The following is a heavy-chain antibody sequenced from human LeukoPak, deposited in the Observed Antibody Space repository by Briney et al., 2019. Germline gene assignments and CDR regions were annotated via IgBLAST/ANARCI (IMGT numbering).Heavy chain of an antibody. CDR3: ARLSYYYDSSGSYWFDP. V-gene: IGHV4-30-4*08. CDR2: IYYSGST. CDR1: GGSFSGYY. J-gene: IGHJ5*02. D-gene: IGHD3-22*01. Sequence: SETLSLTCAVYGGSFSGYYWSWIRQPPGKGLEWIGYIYYSGSTYYNPSLKSRVTISVDTSKNQFSLKLSSVTAADTAVYYCARLSYYYDSSGSYWFDPWGQGTLVTVSS.